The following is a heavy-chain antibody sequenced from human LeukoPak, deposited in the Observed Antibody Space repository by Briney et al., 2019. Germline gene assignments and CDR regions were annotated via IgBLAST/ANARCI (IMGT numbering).Heavy chain of an antibody. Sequence: PGGSLRLSCAVSGFTFTNAWVSWARQAPGKGLEWVGRLNSRTDGETTAYAAPVKGRFIIPRDDSKNTLYLQMNSLKIEDTAVYYCTTMFNVVMGDLFDYWGQGTLVTVSS. V-gene: IGHV3-15*01. D-gene: IGHD3-16*01. CDR1: GFTFTNAW. CDR3: TTMFNVVMGDLFDY. J-gene: IGHJ4*02. CDR2: LNSRTDGETT.